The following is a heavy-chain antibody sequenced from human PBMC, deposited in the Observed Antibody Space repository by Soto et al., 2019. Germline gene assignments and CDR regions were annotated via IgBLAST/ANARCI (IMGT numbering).Heavy chain of an antibody. CDR3: AKHHLYGYYYDSSGYYYVPNYFDY. D-gene: IGHD3-22*01. CDR2: ISGSGGST. V-gene: IGHV3-23*01. Sequence: PGGSLRLSCAASGFTFSSYAMSWVRQAPGKGLEWVSAISGSGGSTYYADSVKGRFTISRDNSKNTLYLQMNSLRAEDTAVYYCAKHHLYGYYYDSSGYYYVPNYFDYWGQGTLVTVSS. J-gene: IGHJ4*02. CDR1: GFTFSSYA.